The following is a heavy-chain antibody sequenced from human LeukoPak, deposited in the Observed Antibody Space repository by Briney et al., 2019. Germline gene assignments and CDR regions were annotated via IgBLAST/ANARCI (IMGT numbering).Heavy chain of an antibody. CDR3: AIPPPYCSSTSCSYYYYMDV. Sequence: GASVRVSCTASGYTFTSYEINWVRQAPGQGLEWMGWMNPNSGNTGYAQKFQGRVTMTRSTSISTAYMELSSLRSEDTAVYYCAIPPPYCSSTSCSYYYYMDVWGKGTTVTVPS. V-gene: IGHV1-8*01. D-gene: IGHD2-2*01. CDR2: MNPNSGNT. J-gene: IGHJ6*03. CDR1: GYTFTSYE.